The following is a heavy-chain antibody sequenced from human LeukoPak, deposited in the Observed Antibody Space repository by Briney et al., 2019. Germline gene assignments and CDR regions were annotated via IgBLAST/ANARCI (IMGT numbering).Heavy chain of an antibody. Sequence: ASVKVSCEASGYTFTGYYMHWVRQAPGQGLEWMGWINPNSGGTNYAQKFQGRVTMTRDTSISTAYMELSRLRSDDTAVYYCARECRGYSYGPPFDYWGQGTLVTVSS. CDR3: ARECRGYSYGPPFDY. J-gene: IGHJ4*02. CDR2: INPNSGGT. D-gene: IGHD5-18*01. CDR1: GYTFTGYY. V-gene: IGHV1-2*02.